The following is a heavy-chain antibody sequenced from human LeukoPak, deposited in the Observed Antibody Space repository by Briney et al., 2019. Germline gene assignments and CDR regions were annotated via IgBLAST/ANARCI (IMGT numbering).Heavy chain of an antibody. CDR3: ARVGKSFDY. CDR1: GNSISSGDNY. V-gene: IGHV4-61*02. J-gene: IGHJ4*02. Sequence: PSETLSLTCTVSGNSISSGDNYWSWIRQPAGKGLEWIGRIYTSGSTNYNPSLKSRVTISGDTSKNQFSLRLSSVTAADTAVYYCARVGKSFDYWGQGTLVTVSS. CDR2: IYTSGST. D-gene: IGHD4-23*01.